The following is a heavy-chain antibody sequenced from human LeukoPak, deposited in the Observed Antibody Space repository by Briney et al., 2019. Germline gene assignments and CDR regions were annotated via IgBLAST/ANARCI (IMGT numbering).Heavy chain of an antibody. CDR1: GGSISSFY. CDR2: IYYSRST. V-gene: IGHV4-59*08. J-gene: IGHJ4*02. CDR3: ARVRGGLRTYYFDY. D-gene: IGHD3-10*01. Sequence: SETLSLTCTVSGGSISSFYWSWIRQPPGKGLEWIGYIYYSRSTYYNPSLKSRVTISVDTSKNQFSLKLSSVTAADTAVYYCARVRGGLRTYYFDYWGQGTLVTVSS.